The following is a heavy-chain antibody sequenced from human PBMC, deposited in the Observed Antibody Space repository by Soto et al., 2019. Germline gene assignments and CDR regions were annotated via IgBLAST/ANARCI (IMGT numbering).Heavy chain of an antibody. CDR1: GFTFSSYG. V-gene: IGHV3-33*01. D-gene: IGHD2-2*01. J-gene: IGHJ4*02. CDR2: IWYDGSNK. CDR3: ARALVVRSREYYFDY. Sequence: GGSLRLSCAASGFTFSSYGMHWVRQAPGKGLEWVAVIWYDGSNKYYADSVKGRFTISRDNSKNTLYLQMNSLRAEDTAVYYCARALVVRSREYYFDYWGQGTLVTVSS.